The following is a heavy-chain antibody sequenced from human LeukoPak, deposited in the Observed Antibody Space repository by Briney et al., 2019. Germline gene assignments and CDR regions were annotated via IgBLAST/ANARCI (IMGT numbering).Heavy chain of an antibody. D-gene: IGHD3-16*01. V-gene: IGHV3-21*06. CDR3: GRGLMTTVGGLTKNYYSLDV. CDR2: ISYGSNYM. Sequence: GGSLRLSCAASGFTFSTYNMNWVRQAPGKGLEWVSYISYGSNYMYYTDSVKGRFTVSRDNAKNSLYLQMNSLRADDTAVYYWGRGLMTTVGGLTKNYYSLDVGGKGTTVTVSS. J-gene: IGHJ6*04. CDR1: GFTFSTYN.